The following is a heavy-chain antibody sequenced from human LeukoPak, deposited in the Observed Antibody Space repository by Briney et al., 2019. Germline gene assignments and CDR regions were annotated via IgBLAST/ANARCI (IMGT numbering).Heavy chain of an antibody. CDR2: ISGSGGST. J-gene: IGHJ6*03. V-gene: IGHV3-23*01. D-gene: IGHD2-15*01. Sequence: GGSLRLSCAASGFTFSTYAMSRVRQAPGKGLEWVSGISGSGGSTYYADSVKGRFTISRDNSKNTLYLQMNSLRAEDTAVYYCANTQGNYYYMDVWGKGTTVTVSS. CDR1: GFTFSTYA. CDR3: ANTQGNYYYMDV.